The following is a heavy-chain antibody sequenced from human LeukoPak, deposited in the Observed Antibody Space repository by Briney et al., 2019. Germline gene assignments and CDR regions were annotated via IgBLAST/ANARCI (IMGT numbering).Heavy chain of an antibody. D-gene: IGHD3-3*01. CDR2: ISSSSSTI. CDR3: ARDISEWLLID. CDR1: GFTFSSYS. Sequence: GGSLRPSCAASGFTFSSYSMNWVRQAPGKGLEWVSYISSSSSTIYYADSVKGRFTISRDNAKNSLYLQMNSLRAEDTAVYYCARDISEWLLIDWGQGTLVTVSS. V-gene: IGHV3-48*01. J-gene: IGHJ4*02.